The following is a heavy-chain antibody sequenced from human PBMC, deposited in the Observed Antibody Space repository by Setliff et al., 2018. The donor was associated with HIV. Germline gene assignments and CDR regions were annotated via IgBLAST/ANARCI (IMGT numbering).Heavy chain of an antibody. CDR1: EFTFSIYT. J-gene: IGHJ4*02. CDR3: ARGGPYSSSSDTYDF. Sequence: QPGGSLRLSCAASEFTFSIYTMNWVRQAPGKGLEWVSYIRSGGTIVYYADSVKGRFTISRDNAKNSLYLQMNSLRAEDTAIYYCARGGPYSSSSDTYDFWGQGTLVTVSS. D-gene: IGHD6-6*01. V-gene: IGHV3-48*04. CDR2: IRSGGTIV.